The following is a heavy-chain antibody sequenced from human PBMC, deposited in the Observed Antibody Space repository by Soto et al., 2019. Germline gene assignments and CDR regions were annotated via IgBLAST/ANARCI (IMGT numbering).Heavy chain of an antibody. D-gene: IGHD3-16*02. V-gene: IGHV1-3*05. J-gene: IGHJ4*02. Sequence: QVQLAQSGAEERKPGASVKVSCEATGYTFTAYAMHWVRQAPGQRLEWMGWINPANGNTKYSQKFQGRLTITSDTSAKTGYRELSSLTSEDTAMYYCTRSAISPYGGLIGPFDYWGQGNLVTVSS. CDR1: GYTFTAYA. CDR3: TRSAISPYGGLIGPFDY. CDR2: INPANGNT.